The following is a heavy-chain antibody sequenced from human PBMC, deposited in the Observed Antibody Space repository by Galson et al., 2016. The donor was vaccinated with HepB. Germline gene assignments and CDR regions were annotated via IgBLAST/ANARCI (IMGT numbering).Heavy chain of an antibody. J-gene: IGHJ4*02. D-gene: IGHD3-10*01. CDR1: GFTFSSIG. CDR3: AKDGGLRAAALDS. Sequence: SLRLSCAASGFTFSSIGMHWVRQAPGKGLEWLTIISHDGSHEYYADSVKGRFTISRDNSNNTLYLHMNSLKAEGTAVYYCAKDGGLRAAALDSWGQGTLVTVSS. CDR2: ISHDGSHE. V-gene: IGHV3-30*18.